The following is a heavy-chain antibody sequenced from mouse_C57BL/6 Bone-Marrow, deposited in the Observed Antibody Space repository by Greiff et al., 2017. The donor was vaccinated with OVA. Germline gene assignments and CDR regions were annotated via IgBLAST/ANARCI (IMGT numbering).Heavy chain of an antibody. CDR1: GYTFTSYW. CDR2: INPSNGGT. D-gene: IGHD2-4*01. CDR3: ARDDYDVGGAWFAY. J-gene: IGHJ3*01. V-gene: IGHV1-53*01. Sequence: VQLQQPGTELVKPGASVKLSCKASGYTFTSYWMHWVKQRPGQGLEWIGNINPSNGGTNYNEKSKSKATLTVDKSSSTAYMQLSSLTSEDSAVYYCARDDYDVGGAWFAYWGQGTLVTVSA.